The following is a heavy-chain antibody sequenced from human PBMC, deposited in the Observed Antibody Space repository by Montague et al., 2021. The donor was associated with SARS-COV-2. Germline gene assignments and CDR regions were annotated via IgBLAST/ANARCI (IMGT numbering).Heavy chain of an antibody. CDR2: IYSSGSA. J-gene: IGHJ4*02. D-gene: IGHD6-25*01. Sequence: SETLSLTCTVSGSSITSYYWSWIRQAPGKGLEWIVYIYSSGSASYNPSLRSRVTMSVDKSTNQFSLRLNSVTAADTAVYYCARVFRGQRLAFDFWGQGALVIVSS. V-gene: IGHV4-59*12. CDR1: GSSITSYY. CDR3: ARVFRGQRLAFDF.